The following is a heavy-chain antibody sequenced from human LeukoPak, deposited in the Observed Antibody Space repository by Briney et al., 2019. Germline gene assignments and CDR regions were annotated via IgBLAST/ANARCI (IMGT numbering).Heavy chain of an antibody. CDR1: GLTFSSYA. CDR2: ISGSGGST. D-gene: IGHD6-19*01. Sequence: GGSLRLSCAASGLTFSSYAMSWVRQAPGRGLEWVSSISGSGGSTYYADSVKGRFTISRDNSQNTLYLQMNSLRAEDTAVYYCAKDRSGGGDYYFGMDVWGPGTTVTVCS. V-gene: IGHV3-23*01. CDR3: AKDRSGGGDYYFGMDV. J-gene: IGHJ6*02.